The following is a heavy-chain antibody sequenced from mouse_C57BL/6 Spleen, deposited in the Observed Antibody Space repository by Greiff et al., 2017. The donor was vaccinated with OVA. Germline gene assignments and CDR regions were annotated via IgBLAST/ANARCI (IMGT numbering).Heavy chain of an antibody. V-gene: IGHV5-16*01. CDR1: GFTFSDYY. Sequence: EVQLVESEGGLVQPGSSMKLSCTASGFTFSDYYMAWVRQVPEKGLEWVANINYDGSSTYYLDSLKSRFIISRDNAKNILYLQMSSLKSEDTATYYCARNTGGYFDVWGTGTTVTVSS. CDR3: ARNTGGYFDV. CDR2: INYDGSST. J-gene: IGHJ1*03. D-gene: IGHD1-1*01.